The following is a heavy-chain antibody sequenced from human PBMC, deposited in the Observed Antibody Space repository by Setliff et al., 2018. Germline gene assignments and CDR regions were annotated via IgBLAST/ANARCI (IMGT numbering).Heavy chain of an antibody. J-gene: IGHJ4*02. D-gene: IGHD2-8*01. CDR2: ISGNDGRT. CDR1: GFTFSNYA. CDR3: AKDGIAFMVYAILADC. Sequence: PGGSLRLSCAASGFTFSNYAMSWVRQAPGKGLEWVSTISGNDGRTYYADSVQGRFTISRDNSKNTLYLQMNSLSAEDTVVYYCAKDGIAFMVYAILADCWGQGTLVTVSS. V-gene: IGHV3-23*01.